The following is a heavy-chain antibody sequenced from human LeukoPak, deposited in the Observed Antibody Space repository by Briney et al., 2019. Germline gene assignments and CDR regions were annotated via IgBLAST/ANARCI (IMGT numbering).Heavy chain of an antibody. V-gene: IGHV4-30-4*01. Sequence: SETLSLTCTVSGGSISSGDYYWRWIRQPPGRGLEWIGYIYYSGSTYYNPSLKSRVTISVDTSKNQFSLKLSSVTAADTAVYYCAREGAAYCGGDCYDWGQGTLVTVSS. J-gene: IGHJ4*02. CDR3: AREGAAYCGGDCYD. D-gene: IGHD2-21*02. CDR1: GGSISSGDYY. CDR2: IYYSGST.